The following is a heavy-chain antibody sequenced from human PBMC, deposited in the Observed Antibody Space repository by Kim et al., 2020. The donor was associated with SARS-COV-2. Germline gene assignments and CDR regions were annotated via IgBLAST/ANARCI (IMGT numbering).Heavy chain of an antibody. CDR3: AKDMEIVGAIRMAGY. V-gene: IGHV3-9*01. D-gene: IGHD1-26*01. J-gene: IGHJ4*02. Sequence: DSVKGRVTITRDNAKNPLYLQMNSLRAEDTALYYCAKDMEIVGAIRMAGYWGQGTLVTVSS.